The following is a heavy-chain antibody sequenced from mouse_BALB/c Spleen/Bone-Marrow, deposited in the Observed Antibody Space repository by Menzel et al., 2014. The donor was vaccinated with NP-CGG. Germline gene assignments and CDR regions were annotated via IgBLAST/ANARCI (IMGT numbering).Heavy chain of an antibody. CDR1: GFTFTDYY. J-gene: IGHJ2*01. Sequence: DVHLVESGGGLVQPGGSLRLSCATSGFTFTDYYMNWVRQPPGKALEWLGFIRNKANGYTTEFSASVKGRFTISRDNSQSILYLQMYTLRAEDSATYYCARDIGGITLDYWGQGTTLTVSS. V-gene: IGHV7-3*02. CDR3: ARDIGGITLDY. CDR2: IRNKANGYTT. D-gene: IGHD1-1*01.